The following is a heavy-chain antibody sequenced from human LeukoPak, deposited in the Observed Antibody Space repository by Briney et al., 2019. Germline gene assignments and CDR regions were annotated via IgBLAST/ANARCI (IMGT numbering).Heavy chain of an antibody. J-gene: IGHJ5*02. CDR1: GGTFSSYA. V-gene: IGHV1-69*05. D-gene: IGHD3-10*01. Sequence: GASVKVSCKASGGTFSSYAISWVRQAPGQGLEWMGGIIPIFGTANYAQKFQGRVTITTDESTSTAYMELSSLRSEDTAVYYCARVGGEAPSDWFDPWGQGTLVTVSS. CDR3: ARVGGEAPSDWFDP. CDR2: IIPIFGTA.